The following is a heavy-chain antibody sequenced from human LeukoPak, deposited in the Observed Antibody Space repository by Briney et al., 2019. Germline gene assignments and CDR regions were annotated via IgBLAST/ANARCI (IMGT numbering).Heavy chain of an antibody. V-gene: IGHV3-48*01. CDR1: GFTFSSYS. Sequence: GGSLRLSCAASGFTFSSYSMNWVRQAPGKGLEWVSYISSSSSTIYYADSVKGRFTISRDNAKNSLYLQMNSLRAEDTAVYYCARGMRGSYGYWGQGTLVTVSS. CDR2: ISSSSSTI. D-gene: IGHD1-26*01. CDR3: ARGMRGSYGY. J-gene: IGHJ4*02.